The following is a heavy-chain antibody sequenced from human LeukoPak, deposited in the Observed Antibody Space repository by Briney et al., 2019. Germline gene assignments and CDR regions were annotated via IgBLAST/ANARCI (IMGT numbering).Heavy chain of an antibody. J-gene: IGHJ4*02. CDR3: ARDLDYGDRVAYLDY. V-gene: IGHV1-18*01. D-gene: IGHD4-17*01. CDR1: GYTFTSYG. CDR2: ISAYNGNT. Sequence: ASVTVSFKASGYTFTSYGISWVRQAPGQGLEWMGWISAYNGNTNYAQKLQGRVTMTTDTSTSTAYMELRSLRSDDTAVYYCARDLDYGDRVAYLDYWGQGTLVTVSS.